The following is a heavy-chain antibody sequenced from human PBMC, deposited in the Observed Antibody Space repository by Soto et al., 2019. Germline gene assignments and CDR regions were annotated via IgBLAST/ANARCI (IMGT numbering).Heavy chain of an antibody. Sequence: QVQLLQSGAEVKKSGSSVKVSCKVSGGIFRRYAISWVRQAPGQGLEWLGGIVPIFDITNYAQKFQGRVTITADESTCTAYMDLTSLRSEDTAVYYCARPDEGSYSSNHHYYFSLDVWGQGTTVTVSS. CDR2: IVPIFDIT. V-gene: IGHV1-69*01. J-gene: IGHJ6*02. CDR3: ARPDEGSYSSNHHYYFSLDV. CDR1: GGIFRRYA. D-gene: IGHD3-16*01.